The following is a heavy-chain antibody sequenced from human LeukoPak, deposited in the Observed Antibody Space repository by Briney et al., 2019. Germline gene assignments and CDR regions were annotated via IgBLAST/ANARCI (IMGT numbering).Heavy chain of an antibody. CDR3: TREYGFMTTVFHAFDI. J-gene: IGHJ3*02. D-gene: IGHD4-17*01. V-gene: IGHV4-59*12. Sequence: MASETLSLTCTVSGVSISSYYWSWIRQPPGKGLEWIGYIYYSGSTDYNPSLKSRVTISVDTSKNQFSLKLSSVTAADTAIYYCTREYGFMTTVFHAFDIWGQGTMVTVSS. CDR2: IYYSGST. CDR1: GVSISSYY.